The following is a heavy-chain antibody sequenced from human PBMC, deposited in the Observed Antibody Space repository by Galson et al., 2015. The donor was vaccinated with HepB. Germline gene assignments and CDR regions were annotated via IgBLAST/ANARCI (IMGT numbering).Heavy chain of an antibody. CDR2: ISANSGDT. V-gene: IGHV1-18*04. CDR3: ARDRDYRFDY. CDR1: GYTFTING. J-gene: IGHJ4*03. D-gene: IGHD4/OR15-4a*01. Sequence: SVKVSCKASGYTFTINGISWVRQAPGKGLEWMGWISANSGDTKYAQKLQGRVTMTRDTSTSTAYLELRSFRSDDTAAYYCARDRDYRFDYWGQGTMVTVSS.